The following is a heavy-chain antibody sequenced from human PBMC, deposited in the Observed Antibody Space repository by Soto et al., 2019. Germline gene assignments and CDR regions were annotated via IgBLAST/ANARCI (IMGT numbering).Heavy chain of an antibody. CDR3: ARVRITMVRSPFDY. J-gene: IGHJ4*02. CDR1: GYTITDYY. V-gene: IGHV1-46*01. D-gene: IGHD3-10*01. Sequence: ASVKVSCKASGYTITDYYIHWVRQAPGQGLEWMGIINPSGGSTSYAQKFQGRVTMTRDTSTSTVYMELSSLRSEDTAVYYCARVRITMVRSPFDYWGQGTLVTVSS. CDR2: INPSGGST.